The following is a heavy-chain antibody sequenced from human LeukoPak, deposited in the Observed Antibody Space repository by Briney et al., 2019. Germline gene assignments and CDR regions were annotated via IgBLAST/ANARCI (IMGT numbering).Heavy chain of an antibody. CDR1: GFTFNHYA. J-gene: IGHJ4*02. CDR2: ISFDGSKK. D-gene: IGHD6-13*01. CDR3: AREWQGGIAAAGTRIEGDY. V-gene: IGHV3-30*07. Sequence: PGGSLRLSCAASGFTFNHYAMHWVRQAPGKGLEWVAVISFDGSKKYYADSVKGRFTISRDNSTNTLFLQMDSLRVEDTAVYYCAREWQGGIAAAGTRIEGDYWGQGTLVAVSS.